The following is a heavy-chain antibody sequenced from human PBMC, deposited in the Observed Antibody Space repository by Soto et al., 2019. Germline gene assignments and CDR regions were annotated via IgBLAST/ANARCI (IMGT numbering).Heavy chain of an antibody. CDR3: ALSQTVTTDC. CDR1: GLTFSSYW. V-gene: IGHV3-74*01. D-gene: IGHD4-17*01. Sequence: EVQLVESGGGLVQPGGSLRLSCAASGLTFSSYWMHWVRQAPGKGLVWVSRINSDGRSTSYADSVKGRFTISRGNARTTTYLQLNSRRAEDTALAYCALSQTVTTDCWGQGTLVTVSS. CDR2: INSDGRST. J-gene: IGHJ4*02.